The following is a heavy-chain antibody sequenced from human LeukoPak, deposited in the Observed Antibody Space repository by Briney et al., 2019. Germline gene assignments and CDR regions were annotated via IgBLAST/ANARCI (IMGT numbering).Heavy chain of an antibody. D-gene: IGHD1-1*01. V-gene: IGHV1-69*05. J-gene: IGHJ4*02. CDR1: GGTFSSYA. CDR3: ARVGDWNEAFDY. Sequence: SVKVSCKASGGTFSSYAISWVRQAPGQGLEWMGGIIPIFGTANYAQKFQGRVTITTGESTSTAYMELSSLRSEDTAVYYCARVGDWNEAFDYWGQGTLVTVSS. CDR2: IIPIFGTA.